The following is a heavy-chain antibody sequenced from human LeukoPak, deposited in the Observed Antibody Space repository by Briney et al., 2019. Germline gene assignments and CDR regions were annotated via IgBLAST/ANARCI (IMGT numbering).Heavy chain of an antibody. J-gene: IGHJ4*02. Sequence: GGSLRLSCAASGFTFSDYHMDWVRQAPGKGLEWVGRSRNKANSYITEYAASVKGRFTFSRDDSKNSLYLQMNSLKTEDTAVYYCASLHVGQSVRGWGQGTLVTVSS. CDR2: SRNKANSYIT. D-gene: IGHD3-10*01. CDR1: GFTFSDYH. V-gene: IGHV3-72*01. CDR3: ASLHVGQSVRG.